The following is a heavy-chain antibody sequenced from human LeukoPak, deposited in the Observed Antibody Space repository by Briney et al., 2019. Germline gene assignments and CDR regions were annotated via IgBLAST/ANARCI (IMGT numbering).Heavy chain of an antibody. Sequence: GGSLRLSCAASGFTFSSYSMNWVRQAPGKGLEWVSYISSSSSTIYYADSVKGRFTISRDNAKNSLYLQMNSLRAEDTAVYYCARDLYSYYGSGSINFDYWGQGTLVTVSS. CDR3: ARDLYSYYGSGSINFDY. D-gene: IGHD3-10*01. CDR1: GFTFSSYS. CDR2: ISSSSSTI. J-gene: IGHJ4*02. V-gene: IGHV3-48*04.